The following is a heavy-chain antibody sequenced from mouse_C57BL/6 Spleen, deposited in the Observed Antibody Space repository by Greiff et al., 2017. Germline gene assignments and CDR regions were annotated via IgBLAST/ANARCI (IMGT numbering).Heavy chain of an antibody. CDR1: GYAFSSSW. CDR3: ASPLQTSGIAY. CDR2: IYTGDRYT. Sequence: VKLYQSGPELVKPGASVKISCKASGYAFSSSWMHWVKQRPGKGLEWIGRIYTGDRYTNYNEKCKGKATLTADKSSSTASMQLSSLTSGDSAVYFCASPLQTSGIAYWGQGTLVTVSA. V-gene: IGHV1-82*01. J-gene: IGHJ3*01.